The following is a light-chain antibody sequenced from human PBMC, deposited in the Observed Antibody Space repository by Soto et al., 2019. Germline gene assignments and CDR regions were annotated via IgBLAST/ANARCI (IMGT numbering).Light chain of an antibody. V-gene: IGLV2-23*01. CDR1: TSDVRGYNL. Sequence: QSALTQPASVSGSPGQSITISCSGTTSDVRGYNLVSWYQQHTAKAPKLLIYEGTQRPSGVSSRFSGSKSGNTASLTISGLQAEDEADYYCCSYASSSSYVFGTGTKVTVL. CDR3: CSYASSSSYV. J-gene: IGLJ1*01. CDR2: EGT.